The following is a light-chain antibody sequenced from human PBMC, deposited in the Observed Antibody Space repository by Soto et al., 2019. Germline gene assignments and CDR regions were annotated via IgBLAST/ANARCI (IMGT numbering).Light chain of an antibody. J-gene: IGKJ4*01. Sequence: DIQMTQSPSTLSASVGDRVTITCRASQSISSWLAWYQQKPGKAPKLLIYKASSLESGDPSRFSGSGSGTEFTLTISSLQPDDFATYYCQQYNSYPSVGGGTKVEIK. V-gene: IGKV1-5*03. CDR1: QSISSW. CDR2: KAS. CDR3: QQYNSYPS.